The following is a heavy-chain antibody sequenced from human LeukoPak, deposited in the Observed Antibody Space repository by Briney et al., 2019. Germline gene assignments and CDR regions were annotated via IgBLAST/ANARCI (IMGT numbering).Heavy chain of an antibody. J-gene: IGHJ4*02. CDR3: AREVAI. Sequence: ASVKVSCKASEYTFTTYAMNWVRQAPGQGLEWMGWMHAGNENTKYSQKFQGRVTITWDTSASTAYMELSSLRSEDTAVYYCAREVAIWGQGTLITVSS. CDR1: EYTFTTYA. CDR2: MHAGNENT. V-gene: IGHV1-3*01. D-gene: IGHD2-15*01.